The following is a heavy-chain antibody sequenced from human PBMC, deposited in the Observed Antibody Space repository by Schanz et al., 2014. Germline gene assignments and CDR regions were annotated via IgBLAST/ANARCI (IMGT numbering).Heavy chain of an antibody. V-gene: IGHV3-23*04. CDR1: GFTFSSYL. J-gene: IGHJ4*02. Sequence: EVQLVESGGGLVQPGGSLTLSCAASGFTFSSYLMSWVRPAPGKGLEWVSGIGGSGSSTDYANSVKGRSTISRDSPKNSLYMQMNSLRPDGSGVYYCARGVARERYSDWLELDYWGQGTLVTVSS. CDR2: IGGSGSST. CDR3: ARGVARERYSDWLELDY. D-gene: IGHD3-9*01.